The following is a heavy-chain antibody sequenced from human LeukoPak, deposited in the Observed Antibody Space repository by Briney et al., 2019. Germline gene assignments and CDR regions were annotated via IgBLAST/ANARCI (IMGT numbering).Heavy chain of an antibody. CDR2: INPNSGET. CDR1: GYTFTASD. J-gene: IGHJ5*02. V-gene: IGHV1-2*02. Sequence: ASVKVSCKASGYTFTASDMHWVRQAPGQGLEWMGWINPNSGETNYAPKFQGRVTMARDTSISTAYMEVTRLTSDDTAIYYCARVLGSRVDPWGQGTLVTVSS. CDR3: ARVLGSRVDP.